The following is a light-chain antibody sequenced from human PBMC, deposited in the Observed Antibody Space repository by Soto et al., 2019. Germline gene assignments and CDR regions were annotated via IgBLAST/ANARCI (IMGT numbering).Light chain of an antibody. CDR3: AAWDDSLNGHWV. Sequence: QSALTQPRSVSGSPGQSVTISCTGTSSDVGGYNYVSWYQQHPGKGPKLMIYDVNKRPSGVPDRFSGSKSGNTASLTISGLQVEDEADYYCAAWDDSLNGHWVFGGGTKLTVL. J-gene: IGLJ3*02. CDR2: DVN. CDR1: SSDVGGYNY. V-gene: IGLV2-11*01.